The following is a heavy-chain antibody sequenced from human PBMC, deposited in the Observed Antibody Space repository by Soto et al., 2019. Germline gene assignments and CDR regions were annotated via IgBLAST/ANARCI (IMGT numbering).Heavy chain of an antibody. D-gene: IGHD3-10*01. Sequence: EVQLLESGGGLVQPGGSLRLSCAASGFTFNNYAMTWVRQAPGKGLEWVSAISGGGDTTSYADSVKGRFTVSRDGSKNTRNLRMRSLKAEEPALYYWAKEGGGRGGLTPRVDFGGQEPWSPSPQ. CDR3: AKEGGGRGGLTPRVDF. V-gene: IGHV3-23*01. CDR1: GFTFNNYA. J-gene: IGHJ4*01. CDR2: ISGGGDTT.